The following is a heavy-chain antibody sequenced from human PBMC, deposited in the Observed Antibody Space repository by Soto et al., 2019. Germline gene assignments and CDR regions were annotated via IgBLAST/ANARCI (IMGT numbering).Heavy chain of an antibody. Sequence: EVQLVESGGGLVQPGGSLRLSCAASGLTFSSYWMHWVRQAPGKGLVWVSRISTDGSVTTYADSVKGRFTISRDNAKNTLYLQMNSLRTEDTAVYYCARAPYSNRWWGFDNWGPGTLVTVSS. J-gene: IGHJ4*02. D-gene: IGHD6-19*01. CDR2: ISTDGSVT. CDR3: ARAPYSNRWWGFDN. CDR1: GLTFSSYW. V-gene: IGHV3-74*01.